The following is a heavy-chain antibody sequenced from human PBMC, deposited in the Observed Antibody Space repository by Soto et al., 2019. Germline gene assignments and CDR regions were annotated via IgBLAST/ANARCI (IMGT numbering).Heavy chain of an antibody. CDR2: FGYTGTT. D-gene: IGHD3-10*02. J-gene: IGHJ4*02. Sequence: QPQLQESGPGLVKPSETLSLTCTVSRGSITSSNYYWAWIRQHPGKGLEWIGSFGYTGTTYYNSSLNGRVAISIDTSGNQFSLRLTSVTVADTAVYYCARQLFLTYYFDYWGQGTLVTVSS. CDR3: ARQLFLTYYFDY. V-gene: IGHV4-39*01. CDR1: RGSITSSNYY.